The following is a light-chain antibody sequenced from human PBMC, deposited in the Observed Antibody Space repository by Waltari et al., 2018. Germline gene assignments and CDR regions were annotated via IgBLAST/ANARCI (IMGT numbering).Light chain of an antibody. CDR1: HDIDRW. J-gene: IGKJ4*01. CDR2: ETS. V-gene: IGKV1-12*01. Sequence: DFQMTHPLSFVSASVGDRVTMTCRASHDIDRWLAWFQQKPGKAPKLLIHETSRLQSGVSSRFSGSGYGTDFTLTISSLQSEDVATYYCQQANRYPMPFGGGTRVEIK. CDR3: QQANRYPMP.